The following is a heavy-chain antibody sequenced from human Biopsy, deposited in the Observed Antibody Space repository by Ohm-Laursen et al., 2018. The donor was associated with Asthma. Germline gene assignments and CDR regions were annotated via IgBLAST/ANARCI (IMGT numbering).Heavy chain of an antibody. CDR3: ARTFHFWSPYHAEHYQL. V-gene: IGHV3-7*01. Sequence: SLRLSCAASGLTFGNFWMSWGRQTPGKGLEWVATINGDGSQKSYVDSVTGRFTISRDNSKNSLHLEMNSLRAEDTAVYYCARTFHFWSPYHAEHYQLWGQGTLVTVSS. CDR2: INGDGSQK. J-gene: IGHJ1*01. D-gene: IGHD3-3*02. CDR1: GLTFGNFW.